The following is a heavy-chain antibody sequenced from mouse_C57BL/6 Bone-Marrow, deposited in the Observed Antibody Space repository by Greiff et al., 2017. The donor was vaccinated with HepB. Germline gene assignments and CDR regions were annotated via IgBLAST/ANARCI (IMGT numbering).Heavy chain of an antibody. CDR2: IWIGGST. Sequence: VQLQQSGPGLVQPSQSLSITCTVSGFSFTSYGVHWVRQSPGKGLEWLGVIWIGGSTDYNAAFMSRLSITKDNSKSQVFFKMNSLQADDTAIYYCAKNHYGSSYAMDYWGQGTSVTVSS. V-gene: IGHV2-5*01. CDR1: GFSFTSYG. CDR3: AKNHYGSSYAMDY. J-gene: IGHJ4*01. D-gene: IGHD1-1*01.